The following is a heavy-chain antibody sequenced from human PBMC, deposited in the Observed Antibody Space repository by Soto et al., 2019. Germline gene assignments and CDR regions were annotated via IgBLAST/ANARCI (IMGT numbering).Heavy chain of an antibody. J-gene: IGHJ4*02. Sequence: EVPLLESGGGLVQPGESLRLSCAASGFTFSSYAMSWVRQAPGKGLEWVSVISGSDDSTYYADSVKGRSTISRDNSKNTLYLQMNSLRAEDTAVYYCAKRSRSSTFDYWGQGTLVTVS. D-gene: IGHD6-6*01. CDR3: AKRSRSSTFDY. V-gene: IGHV3-23*01. CDR2: ISGSDDST. CDR1: GFTFSSYA.